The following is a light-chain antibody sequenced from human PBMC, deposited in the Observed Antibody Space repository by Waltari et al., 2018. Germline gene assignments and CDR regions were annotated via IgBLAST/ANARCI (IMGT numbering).Light chain of an antibody. J-gene: IGLJ3*02. CDR1: SGHSSYA. CDR3: QTWGTGIQV. V-gene: IGLV4-69*01. CDR2: LNDDGSI. Sequence: QLVLTQSPSASAPLGASVKLTCTLSSGHSSYATAWHQQQPEKGLRYLMKLNDDGSISKGDGIPDRFSGSSSGAERYLTISSLQAEDEADYYCQTWGTGIQVFGGGTKLTVL.